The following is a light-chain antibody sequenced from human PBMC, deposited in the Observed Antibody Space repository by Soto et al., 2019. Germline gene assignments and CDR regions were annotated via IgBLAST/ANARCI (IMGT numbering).Light chain of an antibody. J-gene: IGLJ3*02. V-gene: IGLV2-14*01. CDR2: DVS. Sequence: QSALTQPASVSGSPGQSITISCTGTNSDVGGHNYVSWYQQHPGKAPKLMICDVSNRPSGVSNRFSGSKSGNTASLTISGLQDEDEADYYCSSYTSSTTLAFGGGTKLTVL. CDR3: SSYTSSTTLA. CDR1: NSDVGGHNY.